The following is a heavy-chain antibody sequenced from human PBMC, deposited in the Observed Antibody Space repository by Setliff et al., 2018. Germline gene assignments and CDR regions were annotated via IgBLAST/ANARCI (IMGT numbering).Heavy chain of an antibody. D-gene: IGHD1-26*01. J-gene: IGHJ5*02. Sequence: GASVKVSCKASGYIFTDYYMHWVRQAPGQELGWMGRINPNSGGTIYARKFQGRVTMTRDTSISTAYMELRSLRSEDTAVYYCARDYVISSHSGLNEGWLDPWGQGTLVTVSS. V-gene: IGHV1-2*06. CDR3: ARDYVISSHSGLNEGWLDP. CDR1: GYIFTDYY. CDR2: INPNSGGT.